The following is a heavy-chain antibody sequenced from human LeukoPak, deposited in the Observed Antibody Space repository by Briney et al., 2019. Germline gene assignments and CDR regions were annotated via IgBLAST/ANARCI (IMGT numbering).Heavy chain of an antibody. CDR2: ISGNGGNT. CDR3: ARDRSYYDSSGKDRVALNI. J-gene: IGHJ3*02. Sequence: SGGSLRLSCAASGFTFSSSAMNWVRQAPGKGLEWVSTISGNGGNTYYAGSVKGRFTISRDNAKNTLYLQMNSLRAEDTAVYYCARDRSYYDSSGKDRVALNIWGQGTMVTVSS. CDR1: GFTFSSSA. D-gene: IGHD3-22*01. V-gene: IGHV3-23*01.